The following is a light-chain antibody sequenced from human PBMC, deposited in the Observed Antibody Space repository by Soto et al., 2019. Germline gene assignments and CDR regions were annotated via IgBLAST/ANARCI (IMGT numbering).Light chain of an antibody. CDR1: SSDIGGYDY. V-gene: IGLV2-14*01. J-gene: IGLJ2*01. CDR2: DVN. Sequence: QSALTQPASVSGSPGQSITLSCTGTSSDIGGYDYVSWYQRHPGKAPKLIIYDVNNRPSGVSNRFYGSKSGNTASLTISGLQAEDEADYYCTSYASGSSHVVFGGETKLTVL. CDR3: TSYASGSSHVV.